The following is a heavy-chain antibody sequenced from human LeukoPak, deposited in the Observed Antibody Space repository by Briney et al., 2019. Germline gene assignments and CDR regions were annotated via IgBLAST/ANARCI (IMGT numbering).Heavy chain of an antibody. CDR2: IGSNSSTI. D-gene: IGHD3-3*01. V-gene: IGHV3-48*01. CDR1: GSTFTSNN. Sequence: GGSLRPSCAAAGSTFTSNNKNCGRQAPREKRVWGSCIGSNSSTIYYGESVRGRFTISIDKSKNSLYLQMNCLRVADTAVYYCARDRSGDDDFWSGYYTNYFDPWGQGTLVTVSS. J-gene: IGHJ5*02. CDR3: ARDRSGDDDFWSGYYTNYFDP.